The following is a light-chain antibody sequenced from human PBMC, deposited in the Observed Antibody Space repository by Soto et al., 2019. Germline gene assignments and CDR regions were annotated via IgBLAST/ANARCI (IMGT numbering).Light chain of an antibody. CDR3: QQYTNTNNPWM. CDR2: DAS. J-gene: IGKJ1*01. Sequence: DIQMTQSPSTLSASVGDSVTITCRASQSISSWLAWYQQKPGEAPKLLIYDASALPRGVPSRFSGSGSGIEFTLIISGLQPDDSATYYCQQYTNTNNPWMFGQGTKVDI. CDR1: QSISSW. V-gene: IGKV1-5*01.